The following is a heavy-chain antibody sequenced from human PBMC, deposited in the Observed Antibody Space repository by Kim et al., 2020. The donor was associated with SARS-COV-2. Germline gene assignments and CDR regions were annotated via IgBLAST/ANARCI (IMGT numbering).Heavy chain of an antibody. CDR2: ISGSSGGT. V-gene: IGHV3-23*01. Sequence: GGSLRLSCAASGFTFSSYSMSWVRQAPGKGLQWVATISGSSGGTFYADSVKGRFTMSRDNSKNTLYLQMNSLRAEDTAVYHCAKDRLASGSGGFDYWGQGSLVTVSS. CDR3: AKDRLASGSGGFDY. CDR1: GFTFSSYS. J-gene: IGHJ4*02. D-gene: IGHD1-26*01.